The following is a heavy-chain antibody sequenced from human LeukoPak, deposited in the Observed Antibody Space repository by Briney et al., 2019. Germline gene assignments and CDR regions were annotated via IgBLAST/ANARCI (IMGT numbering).Heavy chain of an antibody. CDR3: XXXXXXXVTPHDAFDI. V-gene: IGHV4-31*03. D-gene: IGHD2-21*02. CDR1: GGSISSGGYY. J-gene: IGHJ3*02. Sequence: SQTLSLTCTVSGGSISSGGYYWSWIRQHPGKGLEWIGYIYYSGSTYYNPSLKSRVTISVDTSKNQFSLKLSSVTAADTAVYYXXXXXXXXVTPHDAFDIWGQGTMVTVSS. CDR2: IYYSGST.